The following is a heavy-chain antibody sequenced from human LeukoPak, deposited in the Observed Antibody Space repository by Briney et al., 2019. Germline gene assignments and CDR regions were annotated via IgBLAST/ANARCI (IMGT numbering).Heavy chain of an antibody. J-gene: IGHJ3*02. D-gene: IGHD4-23*01. V-gene: IGHV1-2*04. Sequence: ASVKVSCKASGYTITDYYLHWVRQAPGQGLEWMGWIIPNTGGTNYAQKFQDWVTMSSDTSISTAYMELSSLRSDDTAVYYCARYDDYGGNGAFDIWGQGTMVTVSS. CDR1: GYTITDYY. CDR3: ARYDDYGGNGAFDI. CDR2: IIPNTGGT.